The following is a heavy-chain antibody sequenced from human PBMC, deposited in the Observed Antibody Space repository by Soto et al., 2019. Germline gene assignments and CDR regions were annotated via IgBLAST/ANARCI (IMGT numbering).Heavy chain of an antibody. Sequence: EVQLLESGGGLVQPGGSLRLSCAASGFTLSSSAMSWVRQAPGKGLEWVSTLANSGTTTYYADSVQGRVTFSTDQSKNTVYLQMDYLRAEDTAIYYCAIRGNSLSWYWFDPWGQRTLVTVSS. CDR3: AIRGNSLSWYWFDP. CDR1: GFTLSSSA. CDR2: LANSGTTT. J-gene: IGHJ5*02. V-gene: IGHV3-23*01. D-gene: IGHD6-13*01.